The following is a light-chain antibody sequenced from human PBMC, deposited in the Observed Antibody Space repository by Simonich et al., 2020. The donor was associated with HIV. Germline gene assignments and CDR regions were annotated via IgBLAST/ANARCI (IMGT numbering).Light chain of an antibody. J-gene: IGKJ1*01. V-gene: IGKV1-5*03. Sequence: DIQMTQSPSTLSSSVGDRVIITCRASQSISSWLAWYQQKPGKAPKLLISKASTLESGVPSRFSGSGSGTEFTLTISSLQPDDFATYYCQQYNSYPWTFGQGTKVEIK. CDR1: QSISSW. CDR2: KAS. CDR3: QQYNSYPWT.